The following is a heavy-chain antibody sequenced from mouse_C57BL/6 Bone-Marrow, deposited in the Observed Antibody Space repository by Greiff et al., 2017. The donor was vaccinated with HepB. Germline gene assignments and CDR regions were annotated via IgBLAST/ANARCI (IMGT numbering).Heavy chain of an antibody. CDR2: ICSGGST. V-gene: IGHV2-2*01. CDR1: GFSLTSYG. D-gene: IGHD1-3*01. Sequence: QVQLQQSGPGLVQPSQSLSITCTVSGFSLTSYGVHWVRQSPGKGLEWLGVICSGGSTDYNAAFISRLSISKDNSKSQVFFKMNSLQADDTAIYYCARRGVKGYWYFDVWGTGTTVTVSS. J-gene: IGHJ1*03. CDR3: ARRGVKGYWYFDV.